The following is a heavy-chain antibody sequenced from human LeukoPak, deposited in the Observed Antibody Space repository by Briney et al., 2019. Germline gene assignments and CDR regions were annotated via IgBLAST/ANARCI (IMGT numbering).Heavy chain of an antibody. CDR2: IYTSGST. D-gene: IGHD1-26*01. Sequence: SETLSLTCTVSAGSISSYYWSWIRQPAGKGLEWIGRIYTSGSTNYNPSLKSRVTMSVDTSKNQFSLNLSSVTAADTAVYYCARESGNYYYNYFDPWGQGTLVTVSS. CDR3: ARESGNYYYNYFDP. J-gene: IGHJ4*02. CDR1: AGSISSYY. V-gene: IGHV4-4*07.